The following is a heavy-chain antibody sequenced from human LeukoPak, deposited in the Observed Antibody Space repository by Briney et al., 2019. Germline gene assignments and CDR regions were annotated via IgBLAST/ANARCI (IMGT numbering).Heavy chain of an antibody. D-gene: IGHD5-12*01. CDR2: ISYDGSNT. J-gene: IGHJ4*02. V-gene: IGHV3-30*04. CDR1: GFTFSSYA. Sequence: GGSLRLSCAPSGFTFSSYAMHWVRQAPGKGLEWVALISYDGSNTYYADSVKGRFIISRDNSKNTLYHQMNSLRPEDTALYFCARDTGYSGYDAIPFDYWGQGTLVTVSS. CDR3: ARDTGYSGYDAIPFDY.